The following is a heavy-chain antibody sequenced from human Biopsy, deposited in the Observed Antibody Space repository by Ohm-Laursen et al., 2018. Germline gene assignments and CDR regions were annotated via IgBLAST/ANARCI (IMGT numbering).Heavy chain of an antibody. CDR1: GGIFSRYG. CDR3: ATKLTGYFHH. J-gene: IGHJ1*01. CDR2: NIPILGTG. Sequence: SSVKVSYKAPGGIFSRYGINWVRQAPGQGLEWLGGNIPILGTGNYAQKFQGRVTVAADTSTSTATMELRSLRSDDTAVYYCATKLTGYFHHWGQGTLVTVSS. D-gene: IGHD3-9*01. V-gene: IGHV1-69*06.